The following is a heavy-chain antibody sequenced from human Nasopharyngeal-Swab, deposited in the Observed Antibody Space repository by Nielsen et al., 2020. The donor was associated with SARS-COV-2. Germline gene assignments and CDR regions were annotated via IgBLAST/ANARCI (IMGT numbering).Heavy chain of an antibody. V-gene: IGHV4-38-2*02. Sequence: SETLSLTCTVSGYSISSGYYWGWIRQPPGKGLEWIGSIYHSGSTYYNPSLKTRVTISVDTSKNQFSLRLSSVTAADTAVYYCVRASKPRRITMVRGVLNWFDPWGQGTLVTVSS. CDR2: IYHSGST. CDR1: GYSISSGYY. J-gene: IGHJ5*02. D-gene: IGHD3-10*01. CDR3: VRASKPRRITMVRGVLNWFDP.